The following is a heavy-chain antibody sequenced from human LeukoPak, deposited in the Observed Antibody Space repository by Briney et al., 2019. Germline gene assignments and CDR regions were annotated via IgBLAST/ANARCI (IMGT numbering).Heavy chain of an antibody. CDR3: AAPITGETHYYYYYYMDV. Sequence: GASVKVSCKASGYTFTGYSMHWVRQAPGQGLEWMGWINPNSGDTHYAQKFQGRVTMTRDTSISTAHMELSKLTSDDTALYCAAAPITGETHYYYYYYMDVWGKGTAVTVSS. CDR1: GYTFTGYS. CDR2: INPNSGDT. J-gene: IGHJ6*03. V-gene: IGHV1-2*02. D-gene: IGHD7-27*01.